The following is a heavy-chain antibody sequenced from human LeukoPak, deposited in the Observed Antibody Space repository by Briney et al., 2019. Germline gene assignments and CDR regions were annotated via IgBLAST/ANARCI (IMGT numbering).Heavy chain of an antibody. CDR3: ARGSVISVAVYYFDY. CDR2: IYYSGST. J-gene: IGHJ4*02. Sequence: SETLSLTCTVSGGSISSCYWSWIRQPPGKGLEWIGYIYYSGSTNYNPSLKSRVTISVDTSKNQFSLKLSSVTAADTAVYYCARGSVISVAVYYFDYWGQGTLVTVSS. V-gene: IGHV4-59*01. D-gene: IGHD2-21*01. CDR1: GGSISSCY.